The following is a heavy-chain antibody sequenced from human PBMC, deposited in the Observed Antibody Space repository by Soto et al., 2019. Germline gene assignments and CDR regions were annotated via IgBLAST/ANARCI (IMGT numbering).Heavy chain of an antibody. Sequence: GGSLRLWCGASRVTFSSYCMSWVRHSPGKGLEXVSGFRGIWYGGPTYCAEFERGRFTISRDNSKNMLFLQMNSLRAEDTDIYYCAKKVNSGSGSKYFDYWGQGTLVTVSS. V-gene: IGHV3-23*01. CDR2: FRGIWYGGPT. D-gene: IGHD3-10*01. CDR3: AKKVNSGSGSKYFDY. J-gene: IGHJ4*02. CDR1: RVTFSSYC.